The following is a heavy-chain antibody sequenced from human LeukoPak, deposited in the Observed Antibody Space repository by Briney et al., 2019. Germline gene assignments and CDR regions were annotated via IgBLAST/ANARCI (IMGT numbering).Heavy chain of an antibody. CDR3: ARVLSGYPRRDYYYGMDV. D-gene: IGHD3-9*01. J-gene: IGHJ6*04. CDR2: ISYDGSNK. CDR1: GFTFSSYA. Sequence: GGSLRLSCAASGFTFSSYAMHWVRQAPGKGLEGVAVISYDGSNKYYADSVKGRFTISRDNSKNTLYLQMNSLRAEDTAVYYCARVLSGYPRRDYYYGMDVWGKGTTVTVSS. V-gene: IGHV3-30*04.